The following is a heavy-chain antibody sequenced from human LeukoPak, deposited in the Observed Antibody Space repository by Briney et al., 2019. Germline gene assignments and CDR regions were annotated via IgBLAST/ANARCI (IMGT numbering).Heavy chain of an antibody. Sequence: SETLSLTCAVYGGSFSGYYWSWIRQPPGKGLEWIGEINHSGSTNYNPSLKSRVTISVDTSKNQFSLKLSSVTAADTAVYYCASEEWELLWKIQYWGQGTLVTVSS. CDR1: GGSFSGYY. D-gene: IGHD1-26*01. J-gene: IGHJ4*02. CDR3: ASEEWELLWKIQY. CDR2: INHSGST. V-gene: IGHV4-34*01.